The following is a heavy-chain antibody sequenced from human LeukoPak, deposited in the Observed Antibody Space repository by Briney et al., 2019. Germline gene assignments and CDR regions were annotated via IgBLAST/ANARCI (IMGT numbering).Heavy chain of an antibody. Sequence: PSETLSLTCTVSGGSISSGDYYWSWIRQPPGKGLEWMGYIYYSGSTYYNPSLKSRVTISVDTSKNQFSLKLSSVTAADTAVYYCARDSGPYGYYSFDYWGQGTLVTVSS. CDR3: ARDSGPYGYYSFDY. D-gene: IGHD5-18*01. V-gene: IGHV4-30-4*01. CDR2: IYYSGST. J-gene: IGHJ4*02. CDR1: GGSISSGDYY.